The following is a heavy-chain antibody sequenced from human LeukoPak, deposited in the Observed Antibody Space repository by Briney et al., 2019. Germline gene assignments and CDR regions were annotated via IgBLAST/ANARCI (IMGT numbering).Heavy chain of an antibody. J-gene: IGHJ4*02. CDR2: ISSSSSYI. CDR1: GFTVSSNY. Sequence: AGSLRLSCAASGFTVSSNYMNWVGQAPGKGLQWVSSISSSSSYIYYADSVKGRFTISRDNAKNSLYLQMNSLRAEDTAVYYCASPTEGLDYWGQGTLVIVSS. CDR3: ASPTEGLDY. V-gene: IGHV3-21*01.